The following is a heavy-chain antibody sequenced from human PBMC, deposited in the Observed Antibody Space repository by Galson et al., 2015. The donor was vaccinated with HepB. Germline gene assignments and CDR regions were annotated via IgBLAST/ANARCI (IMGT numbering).Heavy chain of an antibody. D-gene: IGHD6-13*01. J-gene: IGHJ4*02. CDR3: ARVGYSSRLAY. CDR1: GFTFSSYS. Sequence: SLRLSCAASGFTFSSYSMNWVRQAPGKGLEWVSYISSSSSTIYYADSVKGRFTISRDNAKNSLSLQMNSLRDEDTAVYYCARVGYSSRLAYWGQGTLVTVSS. V-gene: IGHV3-48*02. CDR2: ISSSSSTI.